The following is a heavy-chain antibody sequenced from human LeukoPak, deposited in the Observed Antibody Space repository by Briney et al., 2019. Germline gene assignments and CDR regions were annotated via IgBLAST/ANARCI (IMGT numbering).Heavy chain of an antibody. V-gene: IGHV3-21*01. D-gene: IGHD3-10*01. Sequence: GGSLRLSCAASGFTFSSYSMNWVRQAPGKGLEGVSSISSSSSYIYYADSVKGRFTISRDNAKNSLYLRMNSLRAEDTAVYYCARVSMVRGVPDYYMDVWGKGTMVTVSS. J-gene: IGHJ6*03. CDR3: ARVSMVRGVPDYYMDV. CDR2: ISSSSSYI. CDR1: GFTFSSYS.